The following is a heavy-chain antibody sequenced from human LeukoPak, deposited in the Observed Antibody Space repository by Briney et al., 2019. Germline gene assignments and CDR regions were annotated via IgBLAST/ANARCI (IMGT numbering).Heavy chain of an antibody. CDR3: AARPPRAVAGPFDY. V-gene: IGHV3-66*01. D-gene: IGHD6-19*01. Sequence: PGGSLRLSCAASGFTVSSNYMSWVRQAPGKGLEWVSVIYSGGSTYYADSVKGRFTISRDNSKNTLYLQMNSLRAEDTAVYYCAARPPRAVAGPFDYWGQGTLVTVSS. J-gene: IGHJ4*02. CDR2: IYSGGST. CDR1: GFTVSSNY.